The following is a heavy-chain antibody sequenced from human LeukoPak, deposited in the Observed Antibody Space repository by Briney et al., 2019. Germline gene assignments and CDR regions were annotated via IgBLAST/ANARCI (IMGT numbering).Heavy chain of an antibody. D-gene: IGHD1-26*01. CDR3: ARLRGTYYWYFDY. J-gene: IGHJ4*02. Sequence: SETLSLTCAVSGGSLISDNFYWGWIRQPPGKGLEWIGSIYYSGSTYYSPSLNSRVTISVDTSKNRFSLKLSSVTAADTAVYSCARLRGTYYWYFDYWGQGTLVTVSS. CDR2: IYYSGST. CDR1: GGSLISDNFY. V-gene: IGHV4-39*01.